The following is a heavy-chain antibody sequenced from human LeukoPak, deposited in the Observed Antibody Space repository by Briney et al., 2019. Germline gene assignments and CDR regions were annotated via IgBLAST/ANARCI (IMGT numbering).Heavy chain of an antibody. D-gene: IGHD6-13*01. CDR3: ARAALIAAAAKGGYYYYYMDV. Sequence: GASVKVSCKASGYTFTRYYMHWGRQAPGQGLEWRGWINTNIGGTNYAQKFQGRVTMTTDTSISTAYMGLSRLRSDDTAVYYCARAALIAAAAKGGYYYYYMDVWGKGNTVTVSS. V-gene: IGHV1-2*02. CDR2: INTNIGGT. CDR1: GYTFTRYY. J-gene: IGHJ6*03.